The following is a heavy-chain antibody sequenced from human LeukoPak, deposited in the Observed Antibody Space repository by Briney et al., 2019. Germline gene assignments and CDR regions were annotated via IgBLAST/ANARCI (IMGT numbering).Heavy chain of an antibody. V-gene: IGHV1-24*01. CDR1: GYTLIELS. D-gene: IGHD3-10*01. J-gene: IGHJ6*02. CDR3: ATTNPHYYGSGITSPQGWYYGMDV. Sequence: ASVKVSCKVSGYTLIELSMHSVRQAPGKGLEWMAGFDPEDGETLYAQKFQGRVTMTEDTSTDTAYMELSSLRSEDTAVYYCATTNPHYYGSGITSPQGWYYGMDVWGQGTTVTVSS. CDR2: FDPEDGET.